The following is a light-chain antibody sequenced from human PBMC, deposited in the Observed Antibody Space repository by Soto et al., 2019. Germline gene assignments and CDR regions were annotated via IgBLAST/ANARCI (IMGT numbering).Light chain of an antibody. CDR3: QQSYSTPWT. V-gene: IGKV1-39*01. J-gene: IGKJ1*01. Sequence: DIQMTQSPSSLSASVGDRVTITCRASQSISSYLNWYQQKPGTAPRLLIYAASSLQSGVPSRFSGSGSGTDFTLTISSLQFEDFATYYCQQSYSTPWTFGQGTKVEIK. CDR1: QSISSY. CDR2: AAS.